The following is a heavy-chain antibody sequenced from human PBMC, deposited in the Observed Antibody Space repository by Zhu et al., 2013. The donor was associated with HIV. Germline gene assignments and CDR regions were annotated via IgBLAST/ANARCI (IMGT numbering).Heavy chain of an antibody. CDR2: INHSGST. J-gene: IGHJ4*02. V-gene: IGHV4-34*01. Sequence: QVQLQQWGAGLLKPSETLSLTCAVYGGSFSGYYWSWIRQPPGKGLEWIGEINHSGSTNYNPSLKSRVTISVDTSKNQFSLKLTSVTAADTAVYYCARGSRYYTPDYWGQGTLVTVSS. CDR3: ARGSRYYTPDY. D-gene: IGHD3-3*01. CDR1: GGSFSGYY.